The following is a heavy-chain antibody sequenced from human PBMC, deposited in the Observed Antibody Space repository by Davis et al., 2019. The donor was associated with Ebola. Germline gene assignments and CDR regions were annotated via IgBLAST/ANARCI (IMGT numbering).Heavy chain of an antibody. Sequence: GESLKISCKGSGYSFTTYWIAWVRQTPAKGLEWMGIIYPGDSDTRYSPSFEGQVTISVDRYLSTAYLQWSSLKASDIAMYYCARQESLYGSSDYWGQGTLVTVSS. CDR1: GYSFTTYW. CDR2: IYPGDSDT. V-gene: IGHV5-51*01. J-gene: IGHJ4*02. CDR3: ARQESLYGSSDY. D-gene: IGHD2/OR15-2a*01.